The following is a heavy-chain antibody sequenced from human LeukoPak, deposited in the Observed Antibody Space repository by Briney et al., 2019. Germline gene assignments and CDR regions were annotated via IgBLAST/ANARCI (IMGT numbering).Heavy chain of an antibody. CDR1: GFTVSSNS. J-gene: IGHJ6*03. D-gene: IGHD5-12*01. CDR2: IYSDNT. V-gene: IGHV3-66*03. CDR3: AKDIHDIVATITVDYYYYMDV. Sequence: GSLRLSCTVSGFTVSSNSMSWVRQAPGKGLEWVSFIYSDNTHYSDSVKGRFTISRDNSKNTLYLQMNSLRAEDTAVYYCAKDIHDIVATITVDYYYYMDVWGKGTTVTVSS.